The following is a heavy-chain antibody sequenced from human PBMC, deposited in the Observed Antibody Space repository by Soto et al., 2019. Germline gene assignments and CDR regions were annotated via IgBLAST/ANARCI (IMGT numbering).Heavy chain of an antibody. Sequence: QVQLVQSGAEVKKPGASVKVSCKASGYTFTSYGISWVRQAPGQGLEWMGWISAYNGNTNYAQKLQGRVTMTTDTATSTANMGLGGLRSDDTAVYYCARIGQLGGGQLLVQNYWGQGTLVTVSS. J-gene: IGHJ4*02. CDR1: GYTFTSYG. CDR2: ISAYNGNT. CDR3: ARIGQLGGGQLLVQNY. V-gene: IGHV1-18*01. D-gene: IGHD6-19*01.